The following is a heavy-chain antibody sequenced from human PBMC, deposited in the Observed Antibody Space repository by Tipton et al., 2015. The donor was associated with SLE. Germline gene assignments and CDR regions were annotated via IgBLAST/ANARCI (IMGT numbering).Heavy chain of an antibody. CDR1: GGSISSYY. D-gene: IGHD3-22*01. J-gene: IGHJ3*02. V-gene: IGHV4-59*01. CDR2: IYYSGST. CDR3: ARGSYYYDSSGYYPNAFDI. Sequence: TLSLTCTVSGGSISSYYWSWIRQPPGKGLEGIGYIYYSGSTNYNPSLKSRVTISVDTSKNQFSLKLSSVTAADTAVYYCARGSYYYDSSGYYPNAFDIWGQGTMVTVSS.